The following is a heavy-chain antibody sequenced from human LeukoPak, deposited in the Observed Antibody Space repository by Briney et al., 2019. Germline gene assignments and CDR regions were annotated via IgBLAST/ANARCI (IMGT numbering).Heavy chain of an antibody. D-gene: IGHD4-23*01. V-gene: IGHV3-30*03. CDR3: ARDFSWAGPLPWPGY. CDR2: ISEDGSNI. Sequence: GGSLRLSCAASVFTFSSYSMNWVRQAPGKGLGWVADISEDGSNIYYADAVKGLFTISRDNSKNTLYLQMNTPRAEHTAVSSCARDFSWAGPLPWPGYWGQGTLVTVTA. J-gene: IGHJ4*02. CDR1: VFTFSSYS.